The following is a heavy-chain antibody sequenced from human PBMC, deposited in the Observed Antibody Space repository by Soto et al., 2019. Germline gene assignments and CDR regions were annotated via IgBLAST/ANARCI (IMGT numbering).Heavy chain of an antibody. J-gene: IGHJ4*02. CDR3: AITPVAGVTGPV. CDR2: IGGGGNDI. Sequence: EVQLVESGGGLVEPGGSLTLSCAASGFTFSHYHMNWVRQAPGKGLEWISSIGGGGNDIYYADTLEGRFTISRDNARNSLYLQMNSLRAEDTAVYYCAITPVAGVTGPVWGQGTLVTVS. V-gene: IGHV3-21*01. D-gene: IGHD6-19*01. CDR1: GFTFSHYH.